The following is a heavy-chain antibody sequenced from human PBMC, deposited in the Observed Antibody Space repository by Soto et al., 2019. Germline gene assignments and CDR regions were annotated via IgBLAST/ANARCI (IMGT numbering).Heavy chain of an antibody. CDR3: ARDRPDYYDSSGAADY. J-gene: IGHJ4*02. CDR2: ISYDGSNK. CDR1: GFTFSSYA. Sequence: PGGSLRLSCAASGFTFSSYAMHWVRQAPGKGLGWVAVISYDGSNKYYADSVKGRFTISRDNSKNTLYLQMNSLRAEDTAVYYCARDRPDYYDSSGAADYWGQGTLVTVSS. D-gene: IGHD3-22*01. V-gene: IGHV3-30-3*01.